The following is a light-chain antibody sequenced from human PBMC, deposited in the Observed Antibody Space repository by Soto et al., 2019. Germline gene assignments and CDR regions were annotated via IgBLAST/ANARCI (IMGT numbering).Light chain of an antibody. J-gene: IGKJ1*01. CDR3: MQALQTPPT. V-gene: IGKV2-28*01. CDR1: QSLLHTNGYNY. Sequence: DIVMTQSPLSRSVTPGEPASISCRSSQSLLHTNGYNYLDWYLQKPGQSPQLLIYLGSNRASGVPDRFSGSGSGTDFTLKISRVEAEDVGVYYCMQALQTPPTFGQGTKVDIK. CDR2: LGS.